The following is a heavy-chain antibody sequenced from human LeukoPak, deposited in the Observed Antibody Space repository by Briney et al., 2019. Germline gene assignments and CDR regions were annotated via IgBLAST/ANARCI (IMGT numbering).Heavy chain of an antibody. CDR1: GFTFSTYG. Sequence: GGSRRLSCATSGFTFSTYGMHWVRQAPGKGLEWVSYISGSSNSIYYADSVKGRFTISRDNAKNSLYLQMNSLRAEDTAVYHCARDVGYRSWFDPWGQGTLVIVSS. D-gene: IGHD5-18*01. CDR3: ARDVGYRSWFDP. CDR2: ISGSSNSI. J-gene: IGHJ5*02. V-gene: IGHV3-48*01.